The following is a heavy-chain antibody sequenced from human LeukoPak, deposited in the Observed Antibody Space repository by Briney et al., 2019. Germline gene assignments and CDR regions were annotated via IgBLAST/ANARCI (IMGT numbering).Heavy chain of an antibody. Sequence: ASVKVSCKASGYTFTSYDINWVRQSTGLGLEWMGWMNPNSGNTGYAQKFQGRVTMTRNTSISTAYMELSSLRSEDTAVYYCASPVGATSNHFDYWGQGTLVTVSS. V-gene: IGHV1-8*02. CDR2: MNPNSGNT. CDR3: ASPVGATSNHFDY. D-gene: IGHD1-26*01. CDR1: GYTFTSYD. J-gene: IGHJ4*02.